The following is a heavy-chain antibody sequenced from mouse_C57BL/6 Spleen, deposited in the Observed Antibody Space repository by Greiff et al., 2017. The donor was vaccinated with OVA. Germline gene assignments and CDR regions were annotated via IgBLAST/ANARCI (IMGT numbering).Heavy chain of an antibody. Sequence: EVQLVESGGGLVKPGGSLKLSCAASGFTFSSYAMSWVRQTPEKRLKWVATISDGGSYTYYPDNVKGRFTISRDNAKNNLYLQMSHLKSEDTAMYYCARVSDSHWYFDVWGTGTTVTVSS. D-gene: IGHD2-4*01. CDR3: ARVSDSHWYFDV. V-gene: IGHV5-4*01. CDR2: ISDGGSYT. J-gene: IGHJ1*03. CDR1: GFTFSSYA.